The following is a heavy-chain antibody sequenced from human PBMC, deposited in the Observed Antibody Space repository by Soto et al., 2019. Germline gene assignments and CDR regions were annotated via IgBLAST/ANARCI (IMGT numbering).Heavy chain of an antibody. J-gene: IGHJ4*02. D-gene: IGHD5-12*01. V-gene: IGHV4-30-2*01. CDR2: IYHSGST. CDR3: ARGVRGSGYDYFYFDY. Sequence: QLQLQESGSGLVKPSQTLSLTCAVSGGSISSGGYSWSWIRQPPGKVLEWIGYIYHSGSTYYNPSIKSRVTISVDRSKNQFSLKLSSVTAADTAVYYCARGVRGSGYDYFYFDYWGQGTLVTVSS. CDR1: GGSISSGGYS.